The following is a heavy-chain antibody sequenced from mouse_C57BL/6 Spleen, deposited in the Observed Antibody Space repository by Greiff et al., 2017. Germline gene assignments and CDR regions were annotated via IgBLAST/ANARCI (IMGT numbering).Heavy chain of an antibody. J-gene: IGHJ4*01. CDR1: GFTFSSYG. CDR3: ARRTSYAMDY. CDR2: ISSGGSYT. V-gene: IGHV5-6*02. Sequence: DVKLVESGGDLVKPGGSLKLSCAASGFTFSSYGMSWVRQTPDKRLEWVATISSGGSYTYSPDSVKGRFTISRDNAKNTLYLQMSILKSEDTAMYYCARRTSYAMDYWGQGTSVTVSS.